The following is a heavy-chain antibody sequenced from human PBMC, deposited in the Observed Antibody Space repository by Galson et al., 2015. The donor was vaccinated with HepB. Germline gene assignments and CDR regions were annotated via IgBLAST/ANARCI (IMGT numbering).Heavy chain of an antibody. CDR1: GYKFTSYG. J-gene: IGHJ6*03. CDR3: ARVNYLYYYYMDV. CDR2: ISAYNGNT. D-gene: IGHD3-16*02. Sequence: SVKVSCKASGYKFTSYGISWVRQAPGQGLEWMGWISAYNGNTNYAQKFQGRVTVTTDTSTSTAYMELRSLRSDDTAVYYCARVNYLYYYYMDVWGKGTTVTVSS. V-gene: IGHV1-18*01.